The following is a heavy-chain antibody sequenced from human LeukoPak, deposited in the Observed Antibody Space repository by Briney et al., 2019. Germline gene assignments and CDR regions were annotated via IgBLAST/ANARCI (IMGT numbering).Heavy chain of an antibody. CDR2: IYSGGST. Sequence: GGSLRLSCAASGFTVSSNYMSWVRQAPGKGLEWVSVIYSGGSTYYADSVKGRFTISRDNSKNTLYLQMSSLRAEDTAVYYCARDQGYYGMDVWGQGTTVTVSS. J-gene: IGHJ6*02. CDR3: ARDQGYYGMDV. V-gene: IGHV3-53*01. CDR1: GFTVSSNY.